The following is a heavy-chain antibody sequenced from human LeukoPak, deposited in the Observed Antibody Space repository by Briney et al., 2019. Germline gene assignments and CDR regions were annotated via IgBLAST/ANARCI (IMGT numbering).Heavy chain of an antibody. V-gene: IGHV4-59*08. CDR3: ARLTFPFNSAMVTLFDY. D-gene: IGHD5-18*01. CDR2: IYYSGST. Sequence: PSETLSLTCTVSGGSISSYYWSWIRQPPGKGLEWIGYIYYSGSTYYNPSLKSRVTISVDTSKNQFSLKLSSVTAADTAVYYCARLTFPFNSAMVTLFDYWGQGTLVTVSS. CDR1: GGSISSYY. J-gene: IGHJ4*02.